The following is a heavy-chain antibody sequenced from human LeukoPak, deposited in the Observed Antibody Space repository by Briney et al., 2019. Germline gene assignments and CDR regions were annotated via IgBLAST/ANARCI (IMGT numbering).Heavy chain of an antibody. Sequence: PGGSLRLSCAASGFTFSSYSMHWVRRAPGKGLACVSAISSDGGSTYYANSVKGRFIISRDNSKNTLYLQMGRLRPEDMAVYYCAREEPAGSLDYWGQGTLVTFSS. D-gene: IGHD3-10*01. CDR2: ISSDGGST. CDR3: AREEPAGSLDY. J-gene: IGHJ4*02. CDR1: GFTFSSYS. V-gene: IGHV3-64*01.